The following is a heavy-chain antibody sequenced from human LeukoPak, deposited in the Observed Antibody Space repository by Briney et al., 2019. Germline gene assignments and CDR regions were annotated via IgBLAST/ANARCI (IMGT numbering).Heavy chain of an antibody. V-gene: IGHV4-34*01. Sequence: PSETLSLTCAVYGGSFSGYYWSWIRQPPGKGLEWIGEINHSGSTNYNPSLKSRVTISVDTSKNQFSLKLSSVTAADTAVYYCARDQSYDFWSGYSSRYYYYGMDVWGQGTTVTVSS. CDR2: INHSGST. CDR1: GGSFSGYY. D-gene: IGHD3-3*01. CDR3: ARDQSYDFWSGYSSRYYYYGMDV. J-gene: IGHJ6*02.